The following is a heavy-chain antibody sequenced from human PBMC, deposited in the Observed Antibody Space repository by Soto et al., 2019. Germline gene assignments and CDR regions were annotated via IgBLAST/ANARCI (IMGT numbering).Heavy chain of an antibody. J-gene: IGHJ6*03. CDR2: INAGNGNT. D-gene: IGHD2-2*01. CDR1: GYTFTSYA. V-gene: IGHV1-3*01. Sequence: ASVKVSCKASGYTFTSYAMHWVRQAPGQRLEWMGWINAGNGNTKYSQKFQRRVTITRDTSASTAYMELSSLRSEDTAVYYCASTPSALPALYYYYYIDVWGKGTTVTVSS. CDR3: ASTPSALPALYYYYYIDV.